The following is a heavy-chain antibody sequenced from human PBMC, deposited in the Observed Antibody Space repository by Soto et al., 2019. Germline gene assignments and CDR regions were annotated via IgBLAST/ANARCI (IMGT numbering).Heavy chain of an antibody. J-gene: IGHJ6*02. CDR3: AKDGTTGGQHYYGMDV. Sequence: PWWSLRLCCEASGFTFSDYVMNWVRQGPGKGLEWVSTIGRGDDKYYADSVEGRFTISRDTSKNMLFLQMNSLRAEDTALYFCAKDGTTGGQHYYGMDVWGQGTTVTVSS. CDR1: GFTFSDYV. D-gene: IGHD2-15*01. CDR2: IGRGDDK. V-gene: IGHV3-23*01.